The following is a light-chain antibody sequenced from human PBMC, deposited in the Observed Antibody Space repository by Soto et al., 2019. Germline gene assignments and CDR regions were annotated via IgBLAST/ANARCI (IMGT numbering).Light chain of an antibody. J-gene: IGLJ1*01. Sequence: QSALTQAASVSGSPGQSITISCTGTSSDVGSYNLVSWYQQHPGKAPKLMIYEGSKRPSGVSNRFSGSKSGNTASLTISGLQADDDDDYYCCTYTGSLHVFGP. V-gene: IGLV2-23*01. CDR2: EGS. CDR3: CTYTGSLHV. CDR1: SSDVGSYNL.